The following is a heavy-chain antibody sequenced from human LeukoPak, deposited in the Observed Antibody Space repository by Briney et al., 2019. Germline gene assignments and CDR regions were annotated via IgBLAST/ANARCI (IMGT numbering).Heavy chain of an antibody. CDR3: ARESSGSPFESGIDY. V-gene: IGHV1-18*01. Sequence: ASVKVSCKASGYTFTSYGISWVRQAPGQGLEWMGWISAYNGNTNYAQKLQGRVTMTTDTSTSTAYMELRSLRSDDTAVYYCARESSGSPFESGIDYWGQGTLVTVSS. CDR1: GYTFTSYG. CDR2: ISAYNGNT. D-gene: IGHD3-22*01. J-gene: IGHJ4*02.